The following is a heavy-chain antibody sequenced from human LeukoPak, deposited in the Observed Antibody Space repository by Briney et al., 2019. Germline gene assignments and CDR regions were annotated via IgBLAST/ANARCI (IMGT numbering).Heavy chain of an antibody. Sequence: GASVKVSCKASGYTFTGYYMHWVRQAPGQGLEWMGWINPNSGGTNYAQKFQGRVTMTRDTSISTAYMELSRLRSDDTAVYYCARPQLGGSGWSSVFDYWGQGTLVTVSS. D-gene: IGHD6-19*01. CDR2: INPNSGGT. J-gene: IGHJ4*02. CDR3: ARPQLGGSGWSSVFDY. V-gene: IGHV1-2*02. CDR1: GYTFTGYY.